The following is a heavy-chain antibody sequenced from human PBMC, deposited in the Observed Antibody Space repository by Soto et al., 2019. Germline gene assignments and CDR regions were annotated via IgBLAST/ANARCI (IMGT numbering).Heavy chain of an antibody. CDR2: IDYSGST. CDR1: GGSISSYY. D-gene: IGHD6-13*01. CDR3: PRHEGGQLVHFAP. Sequence: QVQLQESGPGLVKPSETLSLTCTVSGGSISSYYWSWIRQPPVQGLEWIGNIDYSGSTNYNPSLKNRVTLPVDTSKNHSSRKRSAVPASDTAVYYCPRHEGGQLVHFAPWGQDTLVTPSS. J-gene: IGHJ5*02. V-gene: IGHV4-59*08.